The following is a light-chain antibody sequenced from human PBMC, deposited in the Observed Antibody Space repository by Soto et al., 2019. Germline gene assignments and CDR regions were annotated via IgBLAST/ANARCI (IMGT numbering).Light chain of an antibody. CDR1: SSNIGSNT. J-gene: IGLJ3*02. CDR2: SNI. CDR3: AAWDASLNGWV. Sequence: QSVLTQPPSASGTPGQRVTISCSGSSSNIGSNTVNWYQQLPGTAPKLLIYSNIQRPSGVPDRFSGSKSGTSASLAISGCQSEDEADYYCAAWDASLNGWVFGGGTKLTVL. V-gene: IGLV1-44*01.